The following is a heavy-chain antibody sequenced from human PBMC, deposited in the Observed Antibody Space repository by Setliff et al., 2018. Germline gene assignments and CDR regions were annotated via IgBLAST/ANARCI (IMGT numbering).Heavy chain of an antibody. CDR3: ARGSTVVTPRHTFDI. J-gene: IGHJ3*02. CDR1: GFTFSDYY. Sequence: PGGSLRLSCAASGFTFSDYYMNWIRQAPGKGLEWVSYISRGGNTIYYADSVKGRFTISRDNAKNSLYLQMNSLTAEDTAVYYCARGSTVVTPRHTFDIWGQGTMVTVSS. CDR2: ISRGGNTI. D-gene: IGHD4-17*01. V-gene: IGHV3-11*04.